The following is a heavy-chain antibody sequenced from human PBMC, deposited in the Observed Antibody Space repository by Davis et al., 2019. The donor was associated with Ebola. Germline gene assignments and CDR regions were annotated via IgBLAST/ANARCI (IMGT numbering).Heavy chain of an antibody. J-gene: IGHJ4*02. CDR2: ISGSGGST. D-gene: IGHD2-2*02. CDR1: GFTFSSYA. V-gene: IGHV3-23*01. Sequence: PGGSLRLSCAASGFTFSSYAMSWVRQAPGKGLEWVSAISGSGGSTYYADSVKGRFTISRDNSKNTLYLQMNSLRAEDTAVYYCANLYVVPAAIPVDYWGQGTLVTVSS. CDR3: ANLYVVPAAIPVDY.